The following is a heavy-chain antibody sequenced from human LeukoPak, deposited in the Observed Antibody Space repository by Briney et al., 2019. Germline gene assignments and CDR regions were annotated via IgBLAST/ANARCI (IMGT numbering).Heavy chain of an antibody. CDR3: ARARGSARFDY. J-gene: IGHJ4*02. Sequence: GGSLRLSCAASGFIFSSYWMHWVRQAPGKGLVRVSRINSDGSSTIYADSVKGRFTISRDNAKNTLYLQMNSLRAEDTAVYYCARARGSARFDYWGQGTLVTVSS. CDR2: INSDGSST. V-gene: IGHV3-74*01. CDR1: GFIFSSYW. D-gene: IGHD1-26*01.